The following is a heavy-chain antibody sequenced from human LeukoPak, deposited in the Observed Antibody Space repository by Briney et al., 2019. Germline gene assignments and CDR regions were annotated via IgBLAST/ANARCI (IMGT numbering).Heavy chain of an antibody. V-gene: IGHV4-4*07. CDR2: IYTSGST. CDR1: GGSISSYY. CDR3: ARDNSDYCSSTSCSEGWNWFDP. Sequence: PSETLSLTCTVSGGSISSYYWSWIRQPAGKGLEWIGRIYTSGSTNYNPSLKSRVTVSVDTSKSQFSLKLSSVTAADTAVYYCARDNSDYCSSTSCSEGWNWFDPWGQGTLVTVSS. J-gene: IGHJ5*02. D-gene: IGHD2-2*01.